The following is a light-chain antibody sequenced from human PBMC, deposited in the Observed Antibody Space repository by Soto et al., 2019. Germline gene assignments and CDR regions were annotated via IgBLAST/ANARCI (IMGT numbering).Light chain of an antibody. CDR3: QQYNDWPLT. V-gene: IGKV3-20*01. Sequence: EIVLTQSPGTLSLSPGERATLSCRASQSVSSSYLAWYQQKPGQAPRLLIYGASSRATGIPDRFSGSGSGTDFTLTISRLEPEDFALYYCQQYNDWPLTFGQGTKVEI. J-gene: IGKJ1*01. CDR1: QSVSSSY. CDR2: GAS.